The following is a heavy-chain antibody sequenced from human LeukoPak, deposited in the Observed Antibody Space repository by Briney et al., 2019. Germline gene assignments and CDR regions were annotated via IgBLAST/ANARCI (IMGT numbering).Heavy chain of an antibody. CDR2: INPSGGST. J-gene: IGHJ6*02. D-gene: IGHD6-19*01. CDR3: ARGDSSGWYDDYYYYYGMDV. V-gene: IGHV1-46*01. Sequence: ASVKLSCTASGYTFTSYYMHWVRQATGQGLEWMGIINPSGGSTSYAQKFQGRVTMTRDTSTSTVYMELSSLRSEDTAVYYCARGDSSGWYDDYYYYYGMDVWGQGTTVTVSS. CDR1: GYTFTSYY.